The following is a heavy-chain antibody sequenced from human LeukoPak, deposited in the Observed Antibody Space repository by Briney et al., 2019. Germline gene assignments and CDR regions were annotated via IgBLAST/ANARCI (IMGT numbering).Heavy chain of an antibody. Sequence: SVKVSCKASVYTFTGYYMHWVRQAPGQGLEWMGWINPNSGGTNYAQKFQGRVTMTRDTSISTAYMELSRLRSDDTAVYYCATELVETGSGWWDYYYYGMDVWGQGTTVTVSS. J-gene: IGHJ6*02. CDR2: INPNSGGT. V-gene: IGHV1-2*02. D-gene: IGHD6-19*01. CDR1: VYTFTGYY. CDR3: ATELVETGSGWWDYYYYGMDV.